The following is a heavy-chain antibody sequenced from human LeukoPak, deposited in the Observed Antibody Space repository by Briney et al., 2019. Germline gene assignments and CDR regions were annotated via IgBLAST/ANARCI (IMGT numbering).Heavy chain of an antibody. CDR1: GGSISSGGYY. D-gene: IGHD1-26*01. CDR2: IYYSGST. J-gene: IGHJ4*02. Sequence: SQTLSLTCPVSGGSISSGGYYWSWIRQHPGKGLEWIGYIYYSGSTYYNPSLKSRVTISVDTSKNQFSLKLSSVTAADTAADTAVYFCASEAIVGTGNYFDYWGQGTLVTVSS. V-gene: IGHV4-31*03. CDR3: VYFCASEAIVGTGNYFDY.